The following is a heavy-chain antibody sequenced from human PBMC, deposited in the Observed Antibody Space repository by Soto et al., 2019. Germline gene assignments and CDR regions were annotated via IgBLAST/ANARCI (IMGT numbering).Heavy chain of an antibody. CDR3: TTDMQLLWFESLMGGDYYYYGMDV. CDR1: GYTFTSYG. D-gene: IGHD3-10*01. J-gene: IGHJ6*02. V-gene: IGHV1-18*01. CDR2: VSAYNGNT. Sequence: ASVKVSCKASGYTFTSYGISWVRQAPGQGLGWMGWVSAYNGNTNYAQKLQGRVTMTTDTSTTTAYMELRSLRSDDTAVYYCTTDMQLLWFESLMGGDYYYYGMDVWGQGTTVTVSS.